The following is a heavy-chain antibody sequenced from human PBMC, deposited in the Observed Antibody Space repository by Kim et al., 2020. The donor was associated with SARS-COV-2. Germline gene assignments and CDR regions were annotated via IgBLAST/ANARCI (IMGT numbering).Heavy chain of an antibody. D-gene: IGHD3-3*01. CDR2: INAGNGNT. V-gene: IGHV1-3*01. CDR3: ASSTRGIRNGVADAFDI. J-gene: IGHJ3*02. Sequence: ASVKVSCKASGYTFTSYAMHWVRQAPGQRLEWMGWINAGNGNTKYSQKFQGRVTITRDTSASTAYMELSSLRSEDTAVYYCASSTRGIRNGVADAFDIWGQGAMVTVSS. CDR1: GYTFTSYA.